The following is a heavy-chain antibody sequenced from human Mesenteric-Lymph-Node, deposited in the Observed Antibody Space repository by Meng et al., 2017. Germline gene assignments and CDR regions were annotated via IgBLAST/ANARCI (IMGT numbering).Heavy chain of an antibody. D-gene: IGHD6-13*01. CDR1: DGPISSRGYY. Sequence: SDLLSSTCPVPDGPISSRGYYWGWIRQPPGKGLEWNGSIYYSGSTYYNPSLKSRVTISVDTSKNQFSLKLSSVTAADTAVYYCARGLGYCSSSYWGQGTLVTVSS. J-gene: IGHJ4*02. V-gene: IGHV4-39*07. CDR3: ARGLGYCSSSY. CDR2: IYYSGST.